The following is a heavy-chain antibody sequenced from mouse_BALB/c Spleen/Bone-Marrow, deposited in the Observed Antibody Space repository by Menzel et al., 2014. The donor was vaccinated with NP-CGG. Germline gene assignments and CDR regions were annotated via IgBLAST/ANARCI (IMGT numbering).Heavy chain of an antibody. Sequence: DVKLVESGAELVKPGASVKLSCTASGFNIKDTYIHWVKQRPEQGLEWIGRIDPANGNTKYDPKFQGKATITADTSSNSAYLQLSSLTSEDTAVYYCAKYNYGLYFDVWGAGTTVTVSS. CDR1: GFNIKDTY. J-gene: IGHJ1*01. D-gene: IGHD1-3*01. CDR2: IDPANGNT. V-gene: IGHV14-3*02. CDR3: AKYNYGLYFDV.